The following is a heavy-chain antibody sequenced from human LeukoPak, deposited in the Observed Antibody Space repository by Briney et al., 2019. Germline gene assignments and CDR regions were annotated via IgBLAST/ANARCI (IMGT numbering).Heavy chain of an antibody. CDR1: GGSISSGSYY. J-gene: IGHJ4*02. D-gene: IGHD2-21*02. CDR3: AREGGGYCGGDCYSYYFDY. CDR2: IYTSGST. Sequence: SETLSLTCTVSGGSISSGSYYWSWIREPAGKGLEWIGRIYTSGSTNYNPSLKSRVTISVDTPKNQFSLKLSSVTAADTAVYYCAREGGGYCGGDCYSYYFDYWGQGTLVTVSS. V-gene: IGHV4-61*02.